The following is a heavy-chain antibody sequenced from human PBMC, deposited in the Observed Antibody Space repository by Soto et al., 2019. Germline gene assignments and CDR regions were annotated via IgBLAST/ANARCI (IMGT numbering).Heavy chain of an antibody. D-gene: IGHD2-8*01. V-gene: IGHV2-5*02. CDR2: IYWDDDK. J-gene: IGHJ3*01. Sequence: SGPTLVNPTQTLTLTCTFSGFSLSTSGVGVGWIRQSPGKALEWLAVIYWDDDKRYSPSLKSRLSIIKDTSKNHVFLIMSNMDPVDTATYYCAHRIKVSGRAVFDVWGQGIMVTVSS. CDR1: GFSLSTSGVG. CDR3: AHRIKVSGRAVFDV.